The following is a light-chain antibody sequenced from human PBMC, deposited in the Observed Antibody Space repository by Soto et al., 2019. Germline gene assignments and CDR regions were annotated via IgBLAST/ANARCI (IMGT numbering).Light chain of an antibody. CDR1: QSFGNN. CDR2: GAS. V-gene: IGKV3-15*01. CDR3: QQYNKRPPLT. J-gene: IGKJ4*01. Sequence: EIVMTQSAVNLSVCPGERGNLXCRASQSFGNNLAWYQQKAGKAPRLLIYGASTRATGIQVRISGSGSGKEFTLNISSLQSEDFAVYYCQQYNKRPPLTFGGGTKVDIK.